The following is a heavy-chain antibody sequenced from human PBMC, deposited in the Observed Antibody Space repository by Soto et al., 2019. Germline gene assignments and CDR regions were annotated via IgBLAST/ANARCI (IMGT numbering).Heavy chain of an antibody. CDR2: ISTSGATR. CDR3: ARFFGSGFDY. CDR1: GFTFSTDS. D-gene: IGHD6-19*01. V-gene: IGHV3-48*02. Sequence: EVQLVESGGGLVQPGGSLRLSCVACGFTFSTDSMNWVRQAPGKGLEWVAHISTSGATRYYADSVKGRFTISRDNAKTSLYLQMDSLINEDTAVYYCARFFGSGFDYWGQGTLVTVSS. J-gene: IGHJ4*02.